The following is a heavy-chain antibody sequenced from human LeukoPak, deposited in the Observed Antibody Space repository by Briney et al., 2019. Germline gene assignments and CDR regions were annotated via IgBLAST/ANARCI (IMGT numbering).Heavy chain of an antibody. CDR2: INHSGST. D-gene: IGHD4-23*01. CDR3: ARGSTVVTRYDFDY. CDR1: GGSFSGYY. J-gene: IGHJ4*02. Sequence: PSETLSLTCAVYGGSFSGYYWSWIRQPPGKGLEWIGEINHSGSTNYNPSLKSRVTISVDTSKNQFSLKLSSVTAADTAVYYCARGSTVVTRYDFDYWGQGTLVIVSS. V-gene: IGHV4-34*01.